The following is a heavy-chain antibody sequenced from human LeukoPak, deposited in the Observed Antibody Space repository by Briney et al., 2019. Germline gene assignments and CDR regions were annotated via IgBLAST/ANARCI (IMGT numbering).Heavy chain of an antibody. J-gene: IGHJ4*02. CDR3: VRDSLVGYGHRYFDC. V-gene: IGHV3-7*01. CDR1: GFTFSSHW. Sequence: GGSLRLSCVASGFTFSSHWMSWVRQAPGKGLEWVANIKQDGSEKKYVDSVKGRLTISRDNAKNSLYLQMDSLRVEDTAVYYCVRDSLVGYGHRYFDCWGQGTLVTVSS. D-gene: IGHD5-18*01. CDR2: IKQDGSEK.